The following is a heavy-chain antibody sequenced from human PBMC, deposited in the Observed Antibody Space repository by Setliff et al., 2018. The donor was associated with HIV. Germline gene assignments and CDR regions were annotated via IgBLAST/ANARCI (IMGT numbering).Heavy chain of an antibody. D-gene: IGHD1-26*01. CDR3: ARAEPRAGAAPLAYDY. J-gene: IGHJ4*02. Sequence: PGGSLRLSCAASGFTFSNYGMHWVRQAPGKGLEWVANINQDGGETYYKDSVKGRLAISRDNANNSLHLQMNSLRVEDTDIYYCARAEPRAGAAPLAYDYWGQGTLVTVSS. CDR1: GFTFSNYG. V-gene: IGHV3-7*01. CDR2: INQDGGET.